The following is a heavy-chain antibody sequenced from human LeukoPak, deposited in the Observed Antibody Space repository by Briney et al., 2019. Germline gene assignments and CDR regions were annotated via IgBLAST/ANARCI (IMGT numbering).Heavy chain of an antibody. V-gene: IGHV3-7*01. D-gene: IGHD3-10*01. Sequence: GGSLRLSCVASGFPFSSYWMTWVRQAPGKGLEWVANIKQDGSKKSYVDSVKGRFTISRDNAKNSLYLQMNSLRADDTAMYYCARDLHGESCTTPNCSWGQGTLVTVSS. CDR2: IKQDGSKK. J-gene: IGHJ4*02. CDR3: ARDLHGESCTTPNCS. CDR1: GFPFSSYW.